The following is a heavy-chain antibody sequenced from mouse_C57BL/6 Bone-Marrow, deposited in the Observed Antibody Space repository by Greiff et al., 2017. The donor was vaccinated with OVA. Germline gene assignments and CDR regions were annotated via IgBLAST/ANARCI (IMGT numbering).Heavy chain of an antibody. CDR1: GFTFSSYG. Sequence: EVKLMESGGDLVKPGGSLKLSCAASGFTFSSYGMSWVRQTPDKRLEWVETISSGGSYTYYPDSVKGRFTISRDNAKNTLYLQISSLKSEDTAMYYCARYFRWLEAWFAYWGQGTLVTVSA. CDR2: ISSGGSYT. D-gene: IGHD2-2*01. CDR3: ARYFRWLEAWFAY. V-gene: IGHV5-6*01. J-gene: IGHJ3*01.